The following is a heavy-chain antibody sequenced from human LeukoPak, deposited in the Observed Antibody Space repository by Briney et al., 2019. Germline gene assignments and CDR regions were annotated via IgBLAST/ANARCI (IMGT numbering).Heavy chain of an antibody. J-gene: IGHJ5*02. CDR1: GGPIRSGGYY. D-gene: IGHD3-10*01. CDR2: IYYSGST. CDR3: ARNKGATRLGENWFDP. V-gene: IGHV4-31*03. Sequence: SETLSLTCSVSGGPIRSGGYYWSWIRQHPGKGLEWIGYIYYSGSTNCNPSLKSRVTISVDTSKNQFSLKLSSVTAADTAVYYCARNKGATRLGENWFDPWGQGTLVTVSS.